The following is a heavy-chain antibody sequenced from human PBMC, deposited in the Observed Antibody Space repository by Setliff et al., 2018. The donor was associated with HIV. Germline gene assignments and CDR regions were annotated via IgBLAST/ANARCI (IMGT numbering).Heavy chain of an antibody. V-gene: IGHV3-48*01. CDR2: ISGDTRII. Sequence: GGSLRLSCAASGFTFSSYSMNWVRQAPGKGLEWVSYISGDTRIINYADSVKGRFTISRDNAKNSLYLQMSTLRAEDTAVYYCAKTTPSSIRSPYYYYMDVWGKGTTVTVSS. J-gene: IGHJ6*03. D-gene: IGHD6-13*01. CDR3: AKTTPSSIRSPYYYYMDV. CDR1: GFTFSSYS.